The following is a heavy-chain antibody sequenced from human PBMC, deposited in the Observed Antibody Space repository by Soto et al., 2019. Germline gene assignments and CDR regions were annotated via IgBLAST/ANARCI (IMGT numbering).Heavy chain of an antibody. V-gene: IGHV1-46*01. CDR3: ARASWDRVRGVKEFDY. Sequence: QVQLVQSGAEVKKPGASVKVSCKASGYTFTNDYMHWVRQAPGQGLEWMGIINPSTGTTSYAQKCQGRVTMTRDTSTSTVHMELSSLRSDDTAVYYCARASWDRVRGVKEFDYGGQGTLVTVSS. D-gene: IGHD3-10*01. CDR2: INPSTGTT. J-gene: IGHJ4*02. CDR1: GYTFTNDY.